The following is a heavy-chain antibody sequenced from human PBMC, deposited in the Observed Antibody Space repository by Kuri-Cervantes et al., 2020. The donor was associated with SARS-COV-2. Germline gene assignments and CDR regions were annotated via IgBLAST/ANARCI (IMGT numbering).Heavy chain of an antibody. Sequence: SETLSLTCAVYGGSFSGYYWSWIRQPPGKGLEWIGEINHSGSTNYNPSLKSRVTISVDTSKNQFSLRLSSVTAADTAVYYCARAASSVYYYGSGSYYNVGYYYYYMDVWGKGTTVTVSS. CDR3: ARAASSVYYYGSGSYYNVGYYYYYMDV. CDR1: GGSFSGYY. D-gene: IGHD3-10*01. V-gene: IGHV4-34*01. J-gene: IGHJ6*03. CDR2: INHSGST.